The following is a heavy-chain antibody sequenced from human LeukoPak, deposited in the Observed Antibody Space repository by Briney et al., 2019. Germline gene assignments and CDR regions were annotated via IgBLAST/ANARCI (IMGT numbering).Heavy chain of an antibody. J-gene: IGHJ4*02. Sequence: GGSLRLSCAASGFTVSSNYMSWVRQAPGKGLEWVSVIYSGGSTYYADSVKGRFTISRDNSKNTLYLQMNSLRAEDTAVYYCASTRKRWLQLYWGQGTLVTVSS. V-gene: IGHV3-53*01. CDR1: GFTVSSNY. CDR2: IYSGGST. CDR3: ASTRKRWLQLY. D-gene: IGHD5-24*01.